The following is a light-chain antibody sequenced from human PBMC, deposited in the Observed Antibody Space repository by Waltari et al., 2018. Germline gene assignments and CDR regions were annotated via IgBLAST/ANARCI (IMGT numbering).Light chain of an antibody. J-gene: IGLJ2*01. CDR1: SNDVGGYNY. V-gene: IGLV2-8*01. CDR2: EVK. CDR3: SSYAGSNTVI. Sequence: QSALTQPPSASGSPGQSVTISCTGPSNDVGGYNYVSWYQQHPDKAPKLIIYEVKTRPSGVPDRFSGSKSDNTASLTVSGLQAGDEADYYCSSYAGSNTVIFGGGTKLTVL.